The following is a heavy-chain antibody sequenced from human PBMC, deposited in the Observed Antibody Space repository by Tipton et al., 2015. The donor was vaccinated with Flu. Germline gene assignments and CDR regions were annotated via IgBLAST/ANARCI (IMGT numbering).Heavy chain of an antibody. V-gene: IGHV4-4*07. J-gene: IGHJ4*02. CDR3: ARGSGSGTYVIFDY. CDR2: IYSSGST. Sequence: TLSLTCTVSGGSINSYYWSWIRQPAGKGLEWIGRIYSSGSTNYNPSLKSRVTMSVETSKNQFSLKLSSVTAADTAVYYCARGSGSGTYVIFDYWGQGTLVTVSS. CDR1: GGSINSYY. D-gene: IGHD3-10*01.